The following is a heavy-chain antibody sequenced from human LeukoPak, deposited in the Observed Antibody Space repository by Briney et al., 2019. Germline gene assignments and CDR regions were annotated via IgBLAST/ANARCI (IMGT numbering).Heavy chain of an antibody. V-gene: IGHV4-59*01. CDR1: GGSISSYY. D-gene: IGHD6-19*01. J-gene: IGHJ4*02. CDR3: ARTPSIAVAGTGTTDEGFDY. Sequence: SENLSLTCTVSGGSISSYYWSWIRQPPGKGLEWIGYIYYSGSTNYNPSLKSRVTISVDTSKNQFSLKLSSVTAADTAVYYCARTPSIAVAGTGTTDEGFDYWGQGTLVTVSS. CDR2: IYYSGST.